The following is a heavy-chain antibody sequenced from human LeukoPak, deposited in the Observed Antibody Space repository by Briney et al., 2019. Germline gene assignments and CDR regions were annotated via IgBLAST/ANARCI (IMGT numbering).Heavy chain of an antibody. V-gene: IGHV3-7*05. J-gene: IGHJ4*02. D-gene: IGHD5-24*01. Sequence: GGSLRLSCAASGFTFSNYWMIWVRQAPGKGLEWVANIQQDGGQKRYADSVRGRFTVSRDNAQTSLYLHMDSLRAEDTAVYYCARASNPWLQLSWGQGTLVTVSS. CDR1: GFTFSNYW. CDR2: IQQDGGQK. CDR3: ARASNPWLQLS.